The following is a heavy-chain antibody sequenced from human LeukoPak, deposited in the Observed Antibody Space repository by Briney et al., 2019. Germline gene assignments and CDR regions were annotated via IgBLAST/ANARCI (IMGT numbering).Heavy chain of an antibody. V-gene: IGHV3-64*01. CDR2: FSSNGINT. Sequence: PGGSLRLSCAASGFNFSTYAMHWVRQAPGKGLEYVSSFSSNGINTYYANSVKGRFTISRDNSKNTLYLQMGSLRAEDMAVYYCVRVIQGINSSWYGSWGQGTLVTVSS. D-gene: IGHD6-13*01. J-gene: IGHJ1*01. CDR1: GFNFSTYA. CDR3: VRVIQGINSSWYGS.